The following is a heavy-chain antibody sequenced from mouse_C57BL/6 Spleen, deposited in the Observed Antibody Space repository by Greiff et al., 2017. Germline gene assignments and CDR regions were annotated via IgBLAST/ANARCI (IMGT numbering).Heavy chain of an antibody. CDR3: AAYYGSSWDFDH. CDR1: GYAFSSYW. Sequence: VQLQQSGPELVKPGASVKISCKASGYAFSSYWMNWVKQRPGKGLEWIGRIYPGDGDTNYNGKFKGKATLTADKSSSTASMQLSSLTSEDSAVYFCAAYYGSSWDFDHWGQGTTLTVSS. V-gene: IGHV1-82*01. D-gene: IGHD1-1*01. CDR2: IYPGDGDT. J-gene: IGHJ2*01.